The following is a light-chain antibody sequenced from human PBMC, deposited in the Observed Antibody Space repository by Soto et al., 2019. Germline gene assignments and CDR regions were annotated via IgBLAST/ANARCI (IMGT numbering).Light chain of an antibody. V-gene: IGKV3-20*01. CDR1: QSVSSSY. Sequence: EIVLTQSPGTLSLSPGERATLSCRASQSVSSSYLAWYQQKPGQAPRLLFYGASSRATGIPDRFSGSGSGTDFNLTISRLEPEDFAVYYCQQYGSSPWTFGQGTKVEIK. CDR3: QQYGSSPWT. J-gene: IGKJ1*01. CDR2: GAS.